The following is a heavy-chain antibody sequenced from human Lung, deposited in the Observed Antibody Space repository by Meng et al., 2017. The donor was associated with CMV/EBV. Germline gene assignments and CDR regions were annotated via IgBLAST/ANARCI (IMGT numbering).Heavy chain of an antibody. CDR1: GNSFSSGTYY. Sequence: QLLVVGPGLVKPPQTLSLACMVSGNSFSSGTYYWSCVRQTRANVLEWIGYIHNSGSSGYNPSLESRLNISIDKSKNQFYLQLTSVTAADTAAYYCVSRFPNTNAYHAVFDFWGRGALVTVSS. D-gene: IGHD2-8*01. J-gene: IGHJ4*02. CDR3: VSRFPNTNAYHAVFDF. V-gene: IGHV4-30-4*08. CDR2: IHNSGSS.